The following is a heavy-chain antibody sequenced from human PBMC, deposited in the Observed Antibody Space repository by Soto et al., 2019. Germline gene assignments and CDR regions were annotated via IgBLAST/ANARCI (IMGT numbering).Heavy chain of an antibody. V-gene: IGHV4-39*01. Sequence: SETLSLTCTVSGGSIITTTYYWGWLRQPPGKGLEWIGSVYYSGSTYYNPSLKSRVTISVDTSMNQFSLMLSSVTAADTAVYFCARAPSDYSHDYWGLGNLVTVSS. CDR1: GGSIITTTYY. J-gene: IGHJ4*02. D-gene: IGHD4-4*01. CDR2: VYYSGST. CDR3: ARAPSDYSHDY.